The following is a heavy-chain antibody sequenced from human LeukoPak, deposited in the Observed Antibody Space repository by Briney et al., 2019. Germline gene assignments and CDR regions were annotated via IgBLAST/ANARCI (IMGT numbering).Heavy chain of an antibody. Sequence: SETLSLTCAVYGGSFSGYYWSWIRQPPGKGLEWIGYIYYSGSTNYNPSLKSRVTISVDTSKNQFSLKLSSVTAADTAVYYCAREGASRDGYNTFDYWGQGTLVTVSS. CDR1: GGSFSGYY. CDR3: AREGASRDGYNTFDY. V-gene: IGHV4-59*01. CDR2: IYYSGST. J-gene: IGHJ4*02. D-gene: IGHD5-24*01.